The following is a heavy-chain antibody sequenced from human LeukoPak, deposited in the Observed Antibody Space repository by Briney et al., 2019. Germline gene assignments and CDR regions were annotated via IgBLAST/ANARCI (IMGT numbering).Heavy chain of an antibody. CDR1: GYSISSDYF. J-gene: IGHJ4*02. Sequence: SETLSLTCVVSGYSISSDYFWGWIRQPPGKGLEWIGTISHSGSTFYKPSHKSRLTISLDTSKNQFSLKLSSVTAADTAVYYCVRDVGQLRSDYWGQGTLVTVSS. CDR3: VRDVGQLRSDY. D-gene: IGHD2-2*01. V-gene: IGHV4-38-2*02. CDR2: ISHSGST.